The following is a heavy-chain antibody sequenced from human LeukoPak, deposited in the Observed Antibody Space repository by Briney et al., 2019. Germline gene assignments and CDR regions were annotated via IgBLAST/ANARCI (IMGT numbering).Heavy chain of an antibody. V-gene: IGHV3-48*01. D-gene: IGHD1-7*01. Sequence: SGGSLRLSCAASVFTFSSYRMNWVRQAPGKGLEWVSYISSSISTIYYADSVKGRFTISRDNAKNSLYLQMNSLRAEDTAVYYCARSSRELGGYAPWELMPPFDYWGQGTLVTVSS. CDR2: ISSSISTI. J-gene: IGHJ4*02. CDR1: VFTFSSYR. CDR3: ARSSRELGGYAPWELMPPFDY.